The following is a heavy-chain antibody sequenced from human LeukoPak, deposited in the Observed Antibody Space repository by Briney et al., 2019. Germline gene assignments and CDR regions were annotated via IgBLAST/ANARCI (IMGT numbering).Heavy chain of an antibody. CDR3: ARVEDGSSWSGKYDY. J-gene: IGHJ4*02. CDR1: GGSVSGGSYY. Sequence: SETLSLTCTVSGGSVSGGSYYWSWIRQPPGKGLEWIGYIYYSGSTNYNPSLKSRVTISVDTSKNQFSLKLSSVTAADTAVYYCARVEDGSSWSGKYDYWGQGTLVTVSS. CDR2: IYYSGST. D-gene: IGHD6-13*01. V-gene: IGHV4-61*01.